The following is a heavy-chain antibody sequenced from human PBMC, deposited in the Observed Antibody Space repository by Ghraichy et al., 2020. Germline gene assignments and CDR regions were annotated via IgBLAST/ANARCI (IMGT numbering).Heavy chain of an antibody. CDR1: GFTFSTYA. D-gene: IGHD3-16*01. V-gene: IGHV3-23*01. Sequence: GGSLRLSCVASGFTFSTYAMSWVRQVPGKGLEWVSGITNTGRGTYYADSVEGRFTISRDNSKNTLYLPMNSLRVEDTAVYYCAKEGATLGVPLFDYWGQGTPVTVSS. J-gene: IGHJ4*02. CDR3: AKEGATLGVPLFDY. CDR2: ITNTGRGT.